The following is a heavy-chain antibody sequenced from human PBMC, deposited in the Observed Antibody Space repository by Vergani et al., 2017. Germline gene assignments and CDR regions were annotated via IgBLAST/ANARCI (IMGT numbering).Heavy chain of an antibody. CDR3: ARAVAARPGYYYYMDV. CDR1: GAYVGSGAYY. Sequence: QVQLQESGPRLVKTSQTLSLTCSVSGAYVGSGAYYWSWVRQRPGKGLEWIGYIYYSGSTNYNPSLKSRVTISVDTSKNQFSLKLSSVTAADTAVYYCARAVAARPGYYYYMDVSGKGTTVTVSS. CDR2: IYYSGST. D-gene: IGHD6-6*01. V-gene: IGHV4-61*08. J-gene: IGHJ6*03.